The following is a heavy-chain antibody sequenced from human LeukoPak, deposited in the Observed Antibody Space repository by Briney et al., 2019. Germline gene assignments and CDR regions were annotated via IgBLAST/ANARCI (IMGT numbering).Heavy chain of an antibody. D-gene: IGHD6-19*01. CDR3: ARDLYSSGWYFSYYYYMDV. Sequence: PGGSLRLSCAASGFTFSSYSMNWVRQAPGKGLEWVSAISTSGSSIYYADSVKGRFTISRDNAKNSLYLLMNSLRAEDTAVYYCARDLYSSGWYFSYYYYMDVWGKGTTVTVSS. CDR2: ISTSGSSI. CDR1: GFTFSSYS. J-gene: IGHJ6*03. V-gene: IGHV3-21*04.